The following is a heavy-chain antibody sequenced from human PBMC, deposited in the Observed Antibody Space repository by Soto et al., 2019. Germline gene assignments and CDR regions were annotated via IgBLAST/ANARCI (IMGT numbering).Heavy chain of an antibody. J-gene: IGHJ4*02. Sequence: QVQLVESGGGVVQPERSLRLSCEASGFTFSNYALHWVRQAPGKGLEWVALISYDGGDKYCADSVKGRFTISRDNSKNTLYLQINSLRPEDTAVYYCTRVEAGHSHGSGSYDYWGPGTLVTVSS. CDR1: GFTFSNYA. CDR2: ISYDGGDK. D-gene: IGHD5-18*01. CDR3: TRVEAGHSHGSGSYDY. V-gene: IGHV3-30-3*01.